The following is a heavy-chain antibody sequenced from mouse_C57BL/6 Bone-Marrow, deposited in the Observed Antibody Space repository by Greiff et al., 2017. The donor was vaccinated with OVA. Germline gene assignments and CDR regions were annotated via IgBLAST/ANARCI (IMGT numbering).Heavy chain of an antibody. Sequence: VQLQQSGPELVKPGASVKISCKASGYTFTDYYMNWVKQSHGKSLEWIGDINPNNGGTSYNQKFKGKATLTVDKSSSTAYMELRSLTSEDSAVYYCAREGYYGNGPAYWGQGTLVTVSA. D-gene: IGHD1-1*01. V-gene: IGHV1-26*01. CDR1: GYTFTDYY. CDR3: AREGYYGNGPAY. CDR2: INPNNGGT. J-gene: IGHJ3*01.